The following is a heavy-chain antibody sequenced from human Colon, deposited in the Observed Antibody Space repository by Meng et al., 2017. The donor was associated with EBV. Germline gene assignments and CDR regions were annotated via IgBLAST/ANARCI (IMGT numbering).Heavy chain of an antibody. CDR2: IYHYGAT. CDR1: GGSFTERNA. J-gene: IGHJ4*02. Sequence: GPGLVNPSRPLALSCAFSGGSFTERNAWSWVRQPPGKGLALIGEIYHYGATHYNPSLKSRVTISVDKSKNQISLKLTSVTAADTAVYYCARWAFIDSYGFDHWGQGTLVTVSS. D-gene: IGHD5-18*01. V-gene: IGHV4-4*02. CDR3: ARWAFIDSYGFDH.